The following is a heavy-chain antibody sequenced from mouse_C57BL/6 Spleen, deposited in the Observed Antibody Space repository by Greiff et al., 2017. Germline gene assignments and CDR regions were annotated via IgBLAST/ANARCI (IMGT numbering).Heavy chain of an antibody. V-gene: IGHV1-72*01. CDR1: GYTFTSYW. J-gene: IGHJ3*01. Sequence: QVQLQQPGAELVKPGASVKLSCKASGYTFTSYWMHWVKQRPGRGLEWIGRIDPNSGGTKYNEKFKSKATLTVDKPSSTAYMQLSSLTSADSAVYYCAREAPYGYDAAWFAYWGQGTLVTVSA. CDR2: IDPNSGGT. D-gene: IGHD2-2*01. CDR3: AREAPYGYDAAWFAY.